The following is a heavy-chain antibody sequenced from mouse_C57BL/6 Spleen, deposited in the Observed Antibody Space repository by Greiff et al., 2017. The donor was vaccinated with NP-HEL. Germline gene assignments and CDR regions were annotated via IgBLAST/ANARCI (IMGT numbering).Heavy chain of an antibody. J-gene: IGHJ2*01. CDR1: GYSFTDYN. CDR3: AINYGSSFYFDH. Sequence: ESGPELVKPGASVKISCKASGYSFTDYNMNWVKQSNGKSLEWIGVINPNYGTTSSNQKFKGKATLTVDQSSSTAYMQRNSLTSEDSAVYYCAINYGSSFYFDHWGQGTTLTVSS. V-gene: IGHV1-39*01. D-gene: IGHD1-1*01. CDR2: INPNYGTT.